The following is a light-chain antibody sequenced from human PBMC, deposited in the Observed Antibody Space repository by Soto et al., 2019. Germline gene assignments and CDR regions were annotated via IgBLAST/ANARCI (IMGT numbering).Light chain of an antibody. V-gene: IGKV3-15*01. CDR1: QSVSNN. Sequence: EIVMTQSPATLSVSPGERATLSCRASQSVSNNLAWYQQKPGQAPRLLIYGASTRATGIPARFSGSGSGTEFTLTISSLQSEYFAVYYCQQSNDWWTFGQGTKVEIK. CDR2: GAS. J-gene: IGKJ1*01. CDR3: QQSNDWWT.